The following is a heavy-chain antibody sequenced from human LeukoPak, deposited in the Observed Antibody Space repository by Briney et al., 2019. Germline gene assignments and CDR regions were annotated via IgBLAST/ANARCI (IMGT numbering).Heavy chain of an antibody. J-gene: IGHJ4*02. CDR1: GFTFSSYG. CDR2: IWYDGSNK. V-gene: IGHV3-33*08. Sequence: SGGSLRLSCAASGFTFSSYGMHWVRQAPGKGLEWVAVIWYDGSNKYYADSVKGRFTISRDNSKNTLYLQMNSLRAEDTAVYYCASEVGATTGYWGQGTLVTVSS. D-gene: IGHD1-26*01. CDR3: ASEVGATTGY.